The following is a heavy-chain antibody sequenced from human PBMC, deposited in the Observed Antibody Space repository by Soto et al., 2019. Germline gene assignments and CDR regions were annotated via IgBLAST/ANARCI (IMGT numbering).Heavy chain of an antibody. J-gene: IGHJ4*02. V-gene: IGHV3-48*01. CDR3: ARGACSGGSCYSCNQYFDY. Sequence: EVQLVDSGGGLVQPGGSLRLSCAASGFTFSTYSMNWVRQAPGKGLEWGSYIISSSSTIYFADSVRGSFTISRDNAKNSLYLQMNSLRAEDTAVYYCARGACSGGSCYSCNQYFDYWGQGTLVTVSA. CDR1: GFTFSTYS. D-gene: IGHD2-15*01. CDR2: IISSSSTI.